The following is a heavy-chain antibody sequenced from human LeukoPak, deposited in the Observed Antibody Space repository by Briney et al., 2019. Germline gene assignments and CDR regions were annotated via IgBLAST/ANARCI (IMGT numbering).Heavy chain of an antibody. J-gene: IGHJ6*03. Sequence: GASVKVSCKASGYTFTSYYMHWVRQAPGQGLEWMGVINPSGGTTSYAQKFQGRVTMTRDTSKNQFSLKLSSVTAADTAVYYCARVYTTMVPYMDVWGKGTTVTVSS. CDR2: INPSGGTT. V-gene: IGHV1-46*01. CDR3: ARVYTTMVPYMDV. D-gene: IGHD5-18*01. CDR1: GYTFTSYY.